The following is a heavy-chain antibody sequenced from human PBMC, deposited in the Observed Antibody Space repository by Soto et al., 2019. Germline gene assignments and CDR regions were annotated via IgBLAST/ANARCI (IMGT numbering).Heavy chain of an antibody. CDR2: ISYSGST. V-gene: IGHV4-59*01. J-gene: IGHJ6*02. D-gene: IGHD5-18*01. CDR3: ARARQRDTGRGLDV. CDR1: GDSINNYF. Sequence: QVQLQESGPGLVKPSETMSLTCTISGDSINNYFWNWIRQSPGKGLEWIGYISYSGSTSYNPSLQSRVTISSDTSKNQFSLELSSVTAVDTAVYYCARARQRDTGRGLDVWGQGTTVTVSS.